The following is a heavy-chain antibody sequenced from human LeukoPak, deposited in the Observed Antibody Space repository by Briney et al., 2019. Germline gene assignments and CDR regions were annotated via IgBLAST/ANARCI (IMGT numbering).Heavy chain of an antibody. Sequence: GGSLRLSCAASGFTFSTYGMHWVRQAPGKGLEWGAVISYDGSNKYYADSVKGRFTISRDNSKNTLYLEMNSLRAEDTAVYYCAKDGSWLLRYFDYWGQGTLVTVSS. D-gene: IGHD3-22*01. CDR1: GFTFSTYG. V-gene: IGHV3-30*18. CDR2: ISYDGSNK. CDR3: AKDGSWLLRYFDY. J-gene: IGHJ4*02.